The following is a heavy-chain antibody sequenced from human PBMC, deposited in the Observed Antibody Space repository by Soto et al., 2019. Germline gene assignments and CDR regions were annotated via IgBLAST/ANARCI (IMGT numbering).Heavy chain of an antibody. V-gene: IGHV3-23*01. CDR1: GFTFSSYA. CDR2: ISGSGGST. CDR3: AKDLYSSGWYYV. Sequence: HPGGSLRLSCAASGFTFSSYAMSWVRQAPGKGLEWVSAISGSGGSTYYADSVKGRFTISRDNSKNTLYLQMNSLRAEDTAVYYCAKDLYSSGWYYVWGQGTTVTVSS. J-gene: IGHJ6*02. D-gene: IGHD6-19*01.